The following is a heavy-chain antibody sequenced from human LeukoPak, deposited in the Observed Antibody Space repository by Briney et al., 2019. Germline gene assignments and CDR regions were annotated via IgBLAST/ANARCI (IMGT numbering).Heavy chain of an antibody. Sequence: PGGSLRLSCTASGFTSGDYAMSWVRQAPGKGLEWVGFIRSKAYGGTTEYAASVKGRLTISRDDSKSIAYLQMNSLKTEDTAVYYCTRSPGGIALDYWGQGTLVTVSS. J-gene: IGHJ4*02. V-gene: IGHV3-49*04. CDR1: GFTSGDYA. CDR2: IRSKAYGGTT. D-gene: IGHD6-13*01. CDR3: TRSPGGIALDY.